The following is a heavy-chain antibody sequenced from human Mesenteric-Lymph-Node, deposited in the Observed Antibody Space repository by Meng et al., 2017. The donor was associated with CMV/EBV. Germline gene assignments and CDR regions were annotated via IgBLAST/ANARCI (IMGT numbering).Heavy chain of an antibody. D-gene: IGHD3-16*01. V-gene: IGHV3-21*06. Sequence: GESLKISCAASGFTVTSDDMTWVRQAPGKGLECVSSISSSSSYIYYADSVKGRFTISRDNAKNSLYLQMNSLRAEDTAVYYCASGDYVWGRPDYWGQGTLVTVSS. CDR3: ASGDYVWGRPDY. J-gene: IGHJ4*02. CDR2: ISSSSSYI. CDR1: GFTVTSDD.